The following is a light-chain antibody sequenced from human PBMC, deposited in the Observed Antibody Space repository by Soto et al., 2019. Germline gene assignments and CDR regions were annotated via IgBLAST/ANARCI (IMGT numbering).Light chain of an antibody. CDR2: DAS. Sequence: EIVLTQSPATLSLSPGERATLSCRASQSVSSYLAWYQQKPGQAPRLLIYDASNRATGIPARFSGSGSGTDFTLTISSLEPEDFAVYYCQKRSNWPVTFGPGTKVEI. CDR3: QKRSNWPVT. J-gene: IGKJ3*01. CDR1: QSVSSY. V-gene: IGKV3-11*01.